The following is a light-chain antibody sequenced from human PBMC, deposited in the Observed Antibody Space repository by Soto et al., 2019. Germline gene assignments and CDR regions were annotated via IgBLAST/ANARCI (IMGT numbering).Light chain of an antibody. CDR3: FSFTPTSPHV. Sequence: QSLLTQPASLSGSPGQSITISCTGTSSDIGAYDYVSWFQQHPGKAPKLMISEVNNRPSGVSNRFSGSKSGNTAYLTISGLQVEDEAEYFCFSFTPTSPHVVGIGTKVTVL. CDR2: EVN. V-gene: IGLV2-14*01. CDR1: SSDIGAYDY. J-gene: IGLJ1*01.